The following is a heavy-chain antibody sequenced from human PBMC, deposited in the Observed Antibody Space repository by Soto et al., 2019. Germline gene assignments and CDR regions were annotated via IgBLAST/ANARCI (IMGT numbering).Heavy chain of an antibody. V-gene: IGHV4-31*03. CDR3: ARDQLDFWSGYSYGMDV. CDR1: GGSISSGGYY. J-gene: IGHJ6*02. Sequence: SETLSLTCTVSGGSISSGGYYWSWIRQHPRKGLEWIGYIYYSGSTYYNPSLKSRVTISVDTSKNQFSLNLSSVTAADTAVYYCARDQLDFWSGYSYGMDVWGQGTTVTVSS. D-gene: IGHD3-3*01. CDR2: IYYSGST.